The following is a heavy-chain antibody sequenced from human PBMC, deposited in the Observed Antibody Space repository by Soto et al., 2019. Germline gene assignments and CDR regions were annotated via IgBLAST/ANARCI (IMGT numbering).Heavy chain of an antibody. V-gene: IGHV3-23*01. D-gene: IGHD2-21*01. Sequence: EVQLLESGGGLVQPGGSLRLSCAASGFTFSSFPMSWVRQPPGKGLEWVSTISTSGANTHYADSVKGRLTISRDNSKNTLYLQMNSLGAADTALYYWAKVLWRSETLDPIDVGGKGTTVLVSS. CDR3: AKVLWRSETLDPIDV. J-gene: IGHJ6*03. CDR1: GFTFSSFP. CDR2: ISTSGANT.